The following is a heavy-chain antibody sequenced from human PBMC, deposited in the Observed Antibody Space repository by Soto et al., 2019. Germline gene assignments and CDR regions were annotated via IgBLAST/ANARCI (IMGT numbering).Heavy chain of an antibody. CDR1: GFTFSSYA. D-gene: IGHD1-26*01. CDR3: ASVSSGSSRYYYYYYGMDV. Sequence: PGGSLRLSCAASGFTFSSYAIHWVRQAPGKGLEWVAVISYDGSNKYYADSVKGRFTISRDNSKNTLYLQMNSLRAEDTAVYYCASVSSGSSRYYYYYYGMDVWGQGTTVTVSS. V-gene: IGHV3-30-3*01. CDR2: ISYDGSNK. J-gene: IGHJ6*02.